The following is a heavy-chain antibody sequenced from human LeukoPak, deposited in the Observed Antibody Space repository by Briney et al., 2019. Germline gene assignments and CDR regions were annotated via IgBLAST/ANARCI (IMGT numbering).Heavy chain of an antibody. CDR3: AVRGIVGATSQDY. CDR1: GFTFSSNG. Sequence: GGSLRLSCSASGFTFSSNGMHWVRQAPGKGLEWVAFIRYDGSNKYYADSVKGRFTISRDNSKTLYLEMNSLRAEDTAVYYCAVRGIVGATSQDYWGQGTLVTVSS. V-gene: IGHV3-30*02. J-gene: IGHJ4*02. D-gene: IGHD1-26*01. CDR2: IRYDGSNK.